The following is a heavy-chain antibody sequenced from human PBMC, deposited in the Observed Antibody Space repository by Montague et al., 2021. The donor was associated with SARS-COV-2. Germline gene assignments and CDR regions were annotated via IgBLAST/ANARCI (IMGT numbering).Heavy chain of an antibody. Sequence: SLSLSCAASGFTFSSYAMSWVRQAPGKGLEWVSAISGSGGSTYYADSVKGWSTISRDNSKNTLYLQMDSLRAEDTAVYYCAKFFGGWHRYGMDVWGQGTTVTVSS. J-gene: IGHJ6*02. V-gene: IGHV3-23*01. CDR1: GFTFSSYA. D-gene: IGHD6-19*01. CDR2: ISGSGGST. CDR3: AKFFGGWHRYGMDV.